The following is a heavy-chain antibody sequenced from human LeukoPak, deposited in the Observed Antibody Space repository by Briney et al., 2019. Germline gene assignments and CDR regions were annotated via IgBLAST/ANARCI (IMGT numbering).Heavy chain of an antibody. CDR2: IGTYGGDT. V-gene: IGHV1-18*01. D-gene: IGHD3-22*01. CDR3: ARDLWNFYDDSGYNRDFDS. J-gene: IGHJ5*01. CDR1: TSR. Sequence: ASVKASCKATSRISWVRQAPGQGLEWMGWIGTYGGDTYYAQKFQGRITVTTDTSMSTVYMELRNLRSDDTAVYYCARDLWNFYDDSGYNRDFDSWGQGTLVTVSS.